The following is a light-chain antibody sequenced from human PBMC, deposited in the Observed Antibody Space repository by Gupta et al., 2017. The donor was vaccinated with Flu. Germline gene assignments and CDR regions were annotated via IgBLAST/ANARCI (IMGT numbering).Light chain of an antibody. CDR2: LGS. J-gene: IGKJ4*01. V-gene: IGKV2-28*01. CDR1: QSLLHGNGYNY. CDR3: MQALHTS. Sequence: IVMTQSPLSLPVTPGEPASISCRSSQSLLHGNGYNYLDWYLQKPGQSPQLLIYLGSNRASGVPDRFSGSGSGTDFTLKISRVEAEDVGVYYCMQALHTSFGGGTKVEIK.